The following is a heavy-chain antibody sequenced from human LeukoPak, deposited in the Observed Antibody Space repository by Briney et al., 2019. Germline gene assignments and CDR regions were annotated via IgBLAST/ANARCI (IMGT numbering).Heavy chain of an antibody. CDR2: IYYSGST. Sequence: SQTLSLTCTVSGGSISSGVYYWSWIRQPPGKGLEWIGYIYYSGSTYYNPSLKSRVTISVDTSKNQFSLKLSSVTAADTAVYYCARDSSGWYEIDYWGQGTLVTVSS. CDR3: ARDSSGWYEIDY. D-gene: IGHD6-19*01. CDR1: GGSISSGVYY. V-gene: IGHV4-31*03. J-gene: IGHJ4*02.